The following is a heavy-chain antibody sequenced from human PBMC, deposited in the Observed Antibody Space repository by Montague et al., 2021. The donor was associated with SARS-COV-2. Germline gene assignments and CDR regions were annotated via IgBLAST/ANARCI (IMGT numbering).Heavy chain of an antibody. CDR3: VRYSGWFYFDF. Sequence: CAISGDSVVNNRVSWSWITQYPSQVEKWLGRTYYRSKRYSDYAPSVRGRLTVNPDASKNEFSLELNYVTPEDTAVYYCVRYSGWFYFDFWGQGTLVTVSS. J-gene: IGHJ4*02. D-gene: IGHD6-19*01. CDR2: TYYRSKRYS. V-gene: IGHV6-1*01. CDR1: GDSVVNNRVS.